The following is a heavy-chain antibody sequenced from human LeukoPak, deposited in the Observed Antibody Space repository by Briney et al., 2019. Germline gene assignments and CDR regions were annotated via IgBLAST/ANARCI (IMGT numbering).Heavy chain of an antibody. D-gene: IGHD5-24*01. J-gene: IGHJ4*02. CDR1: GYTFPSYD. CDR2: MIPNRGNT. Sequence: ASVKVSCKASGYTFPSYDIDWVRQATRQGLEWMGWMIPNRGNTGNALRFQGRVTITRNTSISTAYTELSSLRSEDTAVYYCAVAKEWDMATRIGVYWGQGTLVTVSS. CDR3: AVAKEWDMATRIGVY. V-gene: IGHV1-8*03.